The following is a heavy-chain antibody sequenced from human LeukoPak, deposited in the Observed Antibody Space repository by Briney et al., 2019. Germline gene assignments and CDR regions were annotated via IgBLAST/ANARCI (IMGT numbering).Heavy chain of an antibody. D-gene: IGHD3-3*01. V-gene: IGHV3-15*04. J-gene: IGHJ4*02. CDR3: TTRTYYDFWIRLF. CDR1: GFTFSKAW. CDR2: IVSKTDGGTT. Sequence: AGGSLRLSCAASGFTFSKAWMSWVHQAPGKGLEWVGRIVSKTDGGTTDYAAPVKGRFTISRDDSKNTLYLQMNTLKTEDTAVYYCTTRTYYDFWIRLFWGQGTLVTVSS.